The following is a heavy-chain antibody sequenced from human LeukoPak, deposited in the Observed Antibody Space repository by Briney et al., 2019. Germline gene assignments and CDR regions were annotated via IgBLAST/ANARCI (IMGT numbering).Heavy chain of an antibody. CDR2: ISGSGGNT. V-gene: IGHV3-23*01. CDR3: AKEGLAAFDY. CDR1: GFTFSSYA. D-gene: IGHD2-15*01. Sequence: QAGGSLRLSRAASGFTFSSYAMSWVRQAPGKGLEWVSGISGSGGNTYYADSVKGRFTISRDNSKNTLYLQMNSLRAEDTAVYYCAKEGLAAFDYWGQGTLVTVSS. J-gene: IGHJ4*02.